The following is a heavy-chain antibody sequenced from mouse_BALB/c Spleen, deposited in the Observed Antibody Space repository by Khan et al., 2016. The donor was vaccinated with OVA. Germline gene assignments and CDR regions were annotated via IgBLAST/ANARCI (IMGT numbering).Heavy chain of an antibody. CDR3: ARVYGGDFDY. CDR1: GYSITTDYA. Sequence: VQLKESGPGLVKPSQSLSLTCTVTGYSITTDYAWNWLRQFPGKKLEWMGFISYSGNTKYNPSLKSRISFTRDTSKNQFFLQLKSVTTEDTARYYCARVYGGDFDYWGQGTTLTVSS. D-gene: IGHD1-1*01. V-gene: IGHV3-2*02. CDR2: ISYSGNT. J-gene: IGHJ2*01.